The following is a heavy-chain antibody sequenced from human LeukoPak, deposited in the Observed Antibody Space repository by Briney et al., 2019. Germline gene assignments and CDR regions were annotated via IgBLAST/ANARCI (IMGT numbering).Heavy chain of an antibody. CDR2: IDSDGSST. V-gene: IGHV3-74*01. J-gene: IGHJ4*02. CDR3: ARHKVSEQPPTG. CDR1: GFNFSSYW. Sequence: GGSLRLSCAASGFNFSSYWMHWVRQAPGKGLVWVSRIDSDGSSTSYADSVKGRFTISRDNAKNTLYLQMNSLRAEDTAVYYCARHKVSEQPPTGWGQGTLVTVSS.